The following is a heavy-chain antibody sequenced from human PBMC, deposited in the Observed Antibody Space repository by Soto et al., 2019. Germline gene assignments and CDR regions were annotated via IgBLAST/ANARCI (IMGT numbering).Heavy chain of an antibody. Sequence: GGFLRISFATPGVPFYSYALGWGPPGPGKGLEWVSAISGSGGSTYYADSVKGRFTISRDNSKNTLYLQMNSLRAEDTAVYYCAKGLRTTTHAFDIWGQGTMVTVS. J-gene: IGHJ3*02. D-gene: IGHD4-17*01. CDR2: ISGSGGST. V-gene: IGHV3-23*01. CDR1: GVPFYSYA. CDR3: AKGLRTTTHAFDI.